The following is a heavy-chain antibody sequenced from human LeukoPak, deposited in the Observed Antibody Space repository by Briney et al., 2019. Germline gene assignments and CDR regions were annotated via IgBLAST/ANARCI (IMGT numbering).Heavy chain of an antibody. CDR1: GGSFSGYY. J-gene: IGHJ4*02. Sequence: SETLSLTCAVYGGSFSGYYWSWIRQPPGKGLEWIGEINHSGSTNYNPSPKSRVTISVDTSKNQFSLKLSSVTAADTAVYYCARDVGEYCSSTNCYASHYWGQGTLVTVSS. CDR3: ARDVGEYCSSTNCYASHY. D-gene: IGHD2-2*01. CDR2: INHSGST. V-gene: IGHV4-34*01.